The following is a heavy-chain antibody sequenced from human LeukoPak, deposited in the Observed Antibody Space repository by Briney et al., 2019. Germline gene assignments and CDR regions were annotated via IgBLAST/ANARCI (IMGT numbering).Heavy chain of an antibody. J-gene: IGHJ4*02. D-gene: IGHD6-13*01. CDR1: GGSISSSISTNY. CDR2: IHYSGTT. V-gene: IGHV4-39*01. CDR3: ARKGTIAPTGASHFDY. Sequence: SETLSLTCTVSGGSISSSISTNYWNWVRQPPGKGLEWIGSIHYSGTTYYNPSLGSRATISVDTSKNQFSVKLTSVTAADTAVYYCARKGTIAPTGASHFDYWGQGTLVTVSS.